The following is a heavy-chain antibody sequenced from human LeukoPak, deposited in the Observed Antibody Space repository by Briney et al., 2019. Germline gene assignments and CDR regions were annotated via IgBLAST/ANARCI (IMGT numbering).Heavy chain of an antibody. D-gene: IGHD3-10*01. CDR2: ISYDGSNK. J-gene: IGHJ4*02. Sequence: PGGSLRLSCAASGFTSSSYGMHWVRQAPGKGLEWVAVISYDGSNKYYADSVKGRFTISRDNSKNTLYLQMNSLRAEDTAVYYCAKYGSEGIDYWGQGTLVTVSS. CDR3: AKYGSEGIDY. V-gene: IGHV3-30*18. CDR1: GFTSSSYG.